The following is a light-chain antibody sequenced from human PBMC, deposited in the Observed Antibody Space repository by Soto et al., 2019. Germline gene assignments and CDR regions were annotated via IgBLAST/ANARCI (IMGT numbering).Light chain of an antibody. CDR1: QSVGSN. Sequence: EIVMTKSPATLSVSRWERVTLSCRASQSVGSNLAWYQQKPGLAPRVLIYDASTRATVIPARFSGSGSGTEFTLTISSLQSEDFAVDYCQQYDNWPLTFGGVTKVDIK. V-gene: IGKV3-15*01. CDR3: QQYDNWPLT. CDR2: DAS. J-gene: IGKJ4*01.